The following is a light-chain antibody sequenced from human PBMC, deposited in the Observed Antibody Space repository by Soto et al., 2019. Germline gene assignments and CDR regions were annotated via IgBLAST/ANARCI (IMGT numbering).Light chain of an antibody. J-gene: IGLJ1*01. CDR3: QTWGTGNV. Sequence: QLVLTQSPSASASLGASVKLTCTLRSGHSSYAIAWHQQQPEKGPRYLMKLNSDGSHSKGDGIPDRFSGSSSGAERYLTISSHQYEDEADYYCQTWGTGNVFGTGTKLTVL. CDR1: SGHSSYA. CDR2: LNSDGSH. V-gene: IGLV4-69*01.